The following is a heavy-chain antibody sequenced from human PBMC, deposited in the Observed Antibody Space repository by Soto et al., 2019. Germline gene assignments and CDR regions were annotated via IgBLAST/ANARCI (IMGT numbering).Heavy chain of an antibody. CDR3: AGPIFGVVNVGTGYYYSGMDV. D-gene: IGHD3-3*01. CDR1: GGTFSSYA. Sequence: SVKVSCKASGGTFSSYAISCVRQAPGQGLEWMGGIIPIFGTANYAQKFQGRVTITADESTSTAYMELSSLRSEDTAVYYCAGPIFGVVNVGTGYYYSGMDVWGQGTTVTVSS. J-gene: IGHJ6*02. CDR2: IIPIFGTA. V-gene: IGHV1-69*13.